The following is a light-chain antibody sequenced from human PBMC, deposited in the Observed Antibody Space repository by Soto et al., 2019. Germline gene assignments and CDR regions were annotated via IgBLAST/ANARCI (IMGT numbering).Light chain of an antibody. CDR2: LGS. V-gene: IGKV2-28*01. CDR3: MQSIQLPPDT. Sequence: EIVLTQSPLSLPVTPGEPASISFSSRLNLLHSNGYYYLDWYLQKPGQSPQLLIYLGSNRASGVPDRFSGSGSGTDFTLKISRVEAEDVGVYYCMQSIQLPPDTFGQGTRLQIK. CDR1: LNLLHSNGYYY. J-gene: IGKJ5*01.